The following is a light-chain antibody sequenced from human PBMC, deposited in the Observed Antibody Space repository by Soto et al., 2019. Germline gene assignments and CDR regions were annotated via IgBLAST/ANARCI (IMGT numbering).Light chain of an antibody. J-gene: IGLJ1*01. Sequence: SALTQPASVSGSPGQSITISCTGTSSDVGGYNYVSWYQQHPGKAPKLMIYDVSNRPSGVSNRFSGSKSGNTASLTISGLQAEDEADYYCSSYTSSSTPYVFGPGTKVPVL. V-gene: IGLV2-14*01. CDR1: SSDVGGYNY. CDR3: SSYTSSSTPYV. CDR2: DVS.